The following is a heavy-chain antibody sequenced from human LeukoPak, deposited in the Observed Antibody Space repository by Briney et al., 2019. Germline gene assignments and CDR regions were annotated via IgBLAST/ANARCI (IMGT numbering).Heavy chain of an antibody. CDR2: INKDGSEK. D-gene: IGHD2-2*01. V-gene: IGHV3-7*01. Sequence: PGGSLRLSCGASGFTFDDYWMSWVRQAPRQGLEWVANINKDGSEKYYLDSAKGRFTISRDNARNSLYLQVNSLRAEDTAVYYCARGGTSGYSSTRHFWGGNYYFDYWGQGSLVTVSS. J-gene: IGHJ4*02. CDR1: GFTFDDYW. CDR3: ARGGTSGYSSTRHFWGGNYYFDY.